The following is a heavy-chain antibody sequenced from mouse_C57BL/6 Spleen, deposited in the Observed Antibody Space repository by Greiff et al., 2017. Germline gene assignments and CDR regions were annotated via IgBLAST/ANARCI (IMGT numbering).Heavy chain of an antibody. CDR2: IYPGSGNT. D-gene: IGHD1-1*01. CDR3: AEAATVVERYAMDY. Sequence: VKLVESGPELVKPGASVKISCKASGYSFTSYYIHWVKQRPGQGLEWIGWIYPGSGNTKYNEKFKGKATLTADTSSSTAYMQLSSLTSEDSAVYYGAEAATVVERYAMDYWGQGTSVTVSS. J-gene: IGHJ4*01. CDR1: GYSFTSYY. V-gene: IGHV1-66*01.